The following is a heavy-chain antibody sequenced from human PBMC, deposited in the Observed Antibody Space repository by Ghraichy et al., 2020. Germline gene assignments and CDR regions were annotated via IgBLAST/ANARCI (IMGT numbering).Heavy chain of an antibody. V-gene: IGHV4-39*01. D-gene: IGHD6-25*01. CDR1: GDSISGSSYY. CDR3: LRRRSYYYGMDV. J-gene: IGHJ6*02. Sequence: SETLSLTCTVSGDSISGSSYYWGWTRQPPGKGLEWIASIYYSGSTYYNPSLKSRVTISVDTSMNQFSLKLTSVTAADTAVYYCLRRRSYYYGMDVWGQGTTVTVSS. CDR2: IYYSGST.